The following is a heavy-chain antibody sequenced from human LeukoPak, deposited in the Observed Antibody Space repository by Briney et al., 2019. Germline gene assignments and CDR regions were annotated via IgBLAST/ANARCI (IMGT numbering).Heavy chain of an antibody. D-gene: IGHD2-15*01. CDR2: ISAYNGNA. J-gene: IGHJ4*02. Sequence: ASVKVSCKASGYTFTSYGISWVRQAPGQGLEWMGWISAYNGNANYAQKLQGRVTMTTDTSTSTAYMELRSLRSDDTAVYYCARSWYSADDFDYWGQGTLVTVSS. CDR3: ARSWYSADDFDY. CDR1: GYTFTSYG. V-gene: IGHV1-18*01.